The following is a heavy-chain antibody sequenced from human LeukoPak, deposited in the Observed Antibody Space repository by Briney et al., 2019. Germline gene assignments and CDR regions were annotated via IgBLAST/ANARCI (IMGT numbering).Heavy chain of an antibody. J-gene: IGHJ4*02. V-gene: IGHV3-23*01. CDR2: ISGSGGST. D-gene: IGHD3-22*01. Sequence: GGSLRFSCAASGFTVSSNYMSWVRQAPGKGLEWVSAISGSGGSTYYADSVKGRFTISRDNSKNTLYLQMNSLRAEDTAVYYCAKIPAYYYDSSGPKKPFDYWGQGTLVTVSS. CDR3: AKIPAYYYDSSGPKKPFDY. CDR1: GFTVSSNY.